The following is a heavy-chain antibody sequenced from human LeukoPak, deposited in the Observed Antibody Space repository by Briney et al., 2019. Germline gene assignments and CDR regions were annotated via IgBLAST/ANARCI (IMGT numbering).Heavy chain of an antibody. CDR3: AKGGKWDVTPFDY. Sequence: GGSLRLSCAASGFTFTSYSMNWVRQAPGRGLEWVSTISGGGGSTYYADSVKGRFTISRDNSKNTLYLQVNSLRAEDTAVYYCAKGGKWDVTPFDYWGQGTLVTVSS. D-gene: IGHD1-26*01. CDR1: GFTFTSYS. J-gene: IGHJ4*02. CDR2: ISGGGGST. V-gene: IGHV3-23*01.